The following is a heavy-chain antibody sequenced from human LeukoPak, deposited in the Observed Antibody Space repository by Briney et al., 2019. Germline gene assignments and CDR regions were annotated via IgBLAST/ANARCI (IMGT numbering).Heavy chain of an antibody. CDR3: ARAPGYPIVPYYFDY. CDR2: IYYSGST. J-gene: IGHJ4*02. V-gene: IGHV4-30-4*08. Sequence: KTSQTLSLTCTVSGGSISSGDYYWSWIRQPPGKGLEWIGYIYYSGSTYYNPSLKSRVTISVDTSKNQFSLKLSSVTAADTAVYYCARAPGYPIVPYYFDYWGQGTLVTDSS. D-gene: IGHD2-8*01. CDR1: GGSISSGDYY.